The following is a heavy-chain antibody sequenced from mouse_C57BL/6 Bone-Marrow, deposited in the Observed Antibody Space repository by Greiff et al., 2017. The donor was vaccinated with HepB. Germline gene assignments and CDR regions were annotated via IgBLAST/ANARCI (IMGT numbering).Heavy chain of an antibody. D-gene: IGHD2-12*01. CDR2: ISYDGSN. CDR3: AREGRRRGFAC. J-gene: IGHJ3*01. CDR1: GYSITSGYY. V-gene: IGHV3-6*01. Sequence: DVKLQESGPGLVKPSQSLSLTCSVSGYSITSGYYWNWIRQFPGNKLEWMGYISYDGSNNYNPSLKNRISITRDTSKNQFFLKLNSVTTEDTATYYCAREGRRRGFACWGQGTLVTVSA.